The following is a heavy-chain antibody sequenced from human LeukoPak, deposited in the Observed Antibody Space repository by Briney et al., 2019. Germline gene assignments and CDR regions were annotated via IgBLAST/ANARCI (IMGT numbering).Heavy chain of an antibody. CDR2: ISSSGSTI. J-gene: IGHJ5*02. Sequence: GGSLRLSCAASGFTFSSYEMNWVRQAPGKGLEWVSYISSSGSTIYYADSVKGRFTISRDNSKNTLYLQMNSLRAEDTAVYYCAKDQVATITYWFDPWGQGTLVTVSS. CDR1: GFTFSSYE. D-gene: IGHD5-12*01. CDR3: AKDQVATITYWFDP. V-gene: IGHV3-48*03.